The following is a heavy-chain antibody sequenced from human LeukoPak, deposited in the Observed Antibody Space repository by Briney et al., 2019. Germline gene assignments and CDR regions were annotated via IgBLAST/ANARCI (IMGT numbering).Heavy chain of an antibody. V-gene: IGHV3-23*01. CDR2: ISGSGVTT. CDR1: GFTFSSYA. Sequence: PGGSLRLSCAASGFTFSSYAMSWVRQAPGKGLERVTTISGSGVTTYYADSVKGRFTISRDNSKNTLYLQVNSLRAEDTAVYYCARDSDDSGDFALDFWGPGTLVTVSS. CDR3: ARDSDDSGDFALDF. D-gene: IGHD4-17*01. J-gene: IGHJ4*02.